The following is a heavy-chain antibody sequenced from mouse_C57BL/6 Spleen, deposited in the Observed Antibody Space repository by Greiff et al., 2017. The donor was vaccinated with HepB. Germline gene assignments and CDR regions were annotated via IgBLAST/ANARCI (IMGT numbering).Heavy chain of an antibody. CDR3: ARDPPYDGHFDY. CDR1: GFTFSSYA. J-gene: IGHJ2*01. CDR2: ISDGGSYT. Sequence: DVKLVESGGGLVKPGGSLKLSCAASGFTFSSYAMSWVRQTPEKRLEWVATISDGGSYTYYPDNVKGRFTISRDTAKNNLYLQMSHLKSEDTAMYYCARDPPYDGHFDYWGQGTTLTVSS. D-gene: IGHD2-3*01. V-gene: IGHV5-4*01.